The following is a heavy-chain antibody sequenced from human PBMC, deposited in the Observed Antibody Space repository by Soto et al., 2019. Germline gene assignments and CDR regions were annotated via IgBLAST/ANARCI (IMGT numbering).Heavy chain of an antibody. CDR2: IIPIFGTA. V-gene: IGHV1-69*13. Sequence: GASVEVSCKXSGGTFSSYAISWVRQAPGQGLEWVGGIIPIFGTANYAQKFQGRVTITADESTSTAYIELSSLRSEDTAVYYCARGIAGYGMDVWGQGTTVTV. D-gene: IGHD6-13*01. CDR3: ARGIAGYGMDV. CDR1: GGTFSSYA. J-gene: IGHJ6*02.